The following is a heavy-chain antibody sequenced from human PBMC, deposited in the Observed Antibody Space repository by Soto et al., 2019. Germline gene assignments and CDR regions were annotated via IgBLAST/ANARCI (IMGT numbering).Heavy chain of an antibody. J-gene: IGHJ5*02. Sequence: QVQLQESGPGLVKPSQTLSLTCTVSGGSISSGGYYWSWIRQHPGKGLEWIGYIYYSGSTYYNPSLKSRVTISVDTSKNQFSLKLSSVTAADTAVYYCARDQGVNLLVQGWFDPWGQGTLVTVSS. V-gene: IGHV4-31*03. CDR1: GGSISSGGYY. CDR2: IYYSGST. D-gene: IGHD6-13*01. CDR3: ARDQGVNLLVQGWFDP.